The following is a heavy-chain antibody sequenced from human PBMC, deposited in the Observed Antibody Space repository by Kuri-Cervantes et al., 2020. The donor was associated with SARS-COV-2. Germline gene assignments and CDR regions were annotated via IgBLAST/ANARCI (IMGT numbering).Heavy chain of an antibody. CDR3: AREGIVVDADAFDI. Sequence: GESLKISCAASGFTFSSYGMHWVRQAPGKGLEWVAFIRYDGSNKYYADSVKGRFTISRDNSKNTLYLQMSSLRAEDTAVYYCAREGIVVDADAFDIWGQGTMVTVSS. CDR1: GFTFSSYG. J-gene: IGHJ3*02. D-gene: IGHD2-2*01. CDR2: IRYDGSNK. V-gene: IGHV3-30*02.